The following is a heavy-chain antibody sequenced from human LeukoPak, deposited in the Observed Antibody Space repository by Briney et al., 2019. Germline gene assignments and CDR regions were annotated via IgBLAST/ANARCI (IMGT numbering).Heavy chain of an antibody. V-gene: IGHV3-23*01. J-gene: IGHJ4*02. CDR2: ISGSGGST. D-gene: IGHD3-9*01. CDR3: ARSGLVRYFDWLLDEFDY. Sequence: GGSLRLSCAASGFTFSSYAMSWVRQAPGKGLEWVSAISGSGGSTYYADSVKGRSTISRDNSKNTLYLQMNSLRAEDTAVYYCARSGLVRYFDWLLDEFDYWGQGTLVTVSS. CDR1: GFTFSSYA.